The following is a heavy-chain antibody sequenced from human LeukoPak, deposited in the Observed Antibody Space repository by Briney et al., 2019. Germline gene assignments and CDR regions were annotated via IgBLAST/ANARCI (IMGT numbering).Heavy chain of an antibody. J-gene: IGHJ3*02. CDR3: ARDRAPKTVTSEVDAFDI. CDR1: GYTFTGYY. V-gene: IGHV1-3*03. D-gene: IGHD4-17*01. Sequence: ASVKVSCKASGYTFTGYYMHWVRQAPGQRLEWMGWINAGNGNTKYSQEFQDRVTITRDTSASTAYMELSSLRSEDMAVYYCARDRAPKTVTSEVDAFDIWGQGTMVTVSS. CDR2: INAGNGNT.